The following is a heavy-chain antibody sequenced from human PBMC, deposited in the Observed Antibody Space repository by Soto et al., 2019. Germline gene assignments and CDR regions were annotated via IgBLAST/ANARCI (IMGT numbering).Heavy chain of an antibody. V-gene: IGHV1-18*01. CDR1: GYSFTSYS. D-gene: IGHD3-10*01. CDR3: ARVTYYYGTGSYFRHDY. CDR2: ISGHNGNT. Sequence: QVQLVQSGVEVKKPGASVKVSCKASGYSFTSYSISWVRQAPGQGLEWMGWISGHNGNTRYAQKLQGRVTMTTDTSTSTAYMELRSLESDDTAVYYCARVTYYYGTGSYFRHDYWGQGTLVTVSS. J-gene: IGHJ4*02.